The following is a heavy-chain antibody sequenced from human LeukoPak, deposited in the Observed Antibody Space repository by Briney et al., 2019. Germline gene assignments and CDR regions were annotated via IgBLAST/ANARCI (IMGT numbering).Heavy chain of an antibody. V-gene: IGHV4-39*07. Sequence: SETLSLTCTVSGGSIISSSHFWGWIRQPPGKGLEWIGEINHSGSTNYNPSLKSRVTISVDTSKNQFSLKLSSVTAADTAVYYCARGLERAAPVGNPWGQGTLVTVSS. D-gene: IGHD1-26*01. J-gene: IGHJ5*02. CDR1: GGSIISSSHF. CDR2: INHSGST. CDR3: ARGLERAAPVGNP.